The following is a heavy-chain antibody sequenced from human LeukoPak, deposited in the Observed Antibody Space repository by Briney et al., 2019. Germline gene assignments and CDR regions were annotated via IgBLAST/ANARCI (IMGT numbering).Heavy chain of an antibody. CDR1: GFTVSSNY. J-gene: IGHJ4*02. CDR3: ARSGYLYYFDY. Sequence: QSGGSLRPSCAASGFTVSSNYMSWVRQAPGKGLEWVSVIYGGGSTYYADSVKGRFTISRDNSKNTLYLQMNSLRAEDTAVYYCARSGYLYYFDYWGQGTLVTVSS. D-gene: IGHD1-26*01. CDR2: IYGGGST. V-gene: IGHV3-66*01.